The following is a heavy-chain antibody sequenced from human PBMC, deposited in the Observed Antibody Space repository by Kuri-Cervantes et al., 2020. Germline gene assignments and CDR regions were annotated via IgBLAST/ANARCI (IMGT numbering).Heavy chain of an antibody. CDR2: INHSGST. J-gene: IGHJ4*02. Sequence: SETLSLTCAVYGGSFSGYYWSWIRQPPGKGLEWIGEINHSGSTNYNPSLKSRVTISVDTSKNQFSLKLSSVTAADTAVYYCARGLSVSSGYYYDRGRLSRSRYYFDYWGQGTLVTVSS. CDR3: ARGLSVSSGYYYDRGRLSRSRYYFDY. V-gene: IGHV4-34*01. CDR1: GGSFSGYY. D-gene: IGHD3-22*01.